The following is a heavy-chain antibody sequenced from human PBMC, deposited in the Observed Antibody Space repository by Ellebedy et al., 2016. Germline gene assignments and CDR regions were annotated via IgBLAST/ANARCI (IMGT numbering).Heavy chain of an antibody. CDR3: AKSRGQILWFGELSG. CDR1: GFTFSSYA. J-gene: IGHJ4*02. V-gene: IGHV3-23*01. CDR2: ISGIGFAT. Sequence: GESLKISXAASGFTFSSYAMSWVRQAPGKGLEWVSTISGIGFATYYADSVKGRFTISRDNSKNTLYLQMNSLRAEDTAVYYCAKSRGQILWFGELSGWGQGTLVTVSS. D-gene: IGHD3-10*01.